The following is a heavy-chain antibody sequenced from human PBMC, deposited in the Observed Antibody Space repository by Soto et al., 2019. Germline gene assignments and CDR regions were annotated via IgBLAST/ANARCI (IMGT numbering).Heavy chain of an antibody. J-gene: IGHJ4*02. CDR1: GGSISSGGYY. Sequence: QVQLQESGPGLVKPSQTLSLTCTVSGGSISSGGYYWSWIRQHPGKGLEWIGYIYYSGSTYYNPSLKRRVTVAVDTSKNQFTLKLRAGTAADTTVYYCARVGIDDFGDYSIPDYGGQGTLVTV. CDR2: IYYSGST. V-gene: IGHV4-31*03. CDR3: ARVGIDDFGDYSIPDY. D-gene: IGHD4-17*01.